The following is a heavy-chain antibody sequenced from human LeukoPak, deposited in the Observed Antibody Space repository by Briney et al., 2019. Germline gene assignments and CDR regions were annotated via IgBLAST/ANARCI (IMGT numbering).Heavy chain of an antibody. J-gene: IGHJ4*02. CDR2: IYYSGST. CDR1: GGSNSSGDYY. Sequence: SETLSLTCTVSGGSNSSGDYYWSWIRQPPGKGLEWIGYIYYSGSTYYSPSLKSRLTISVDTSKNQFSLKLSSVTAADTAVYYCARGDRGSGSWTFDYWGQGTLVTVSS. V-gene: IGHV4-30-4*01. D-gene: IGHD3-10*01. CDR3: ARGDRGSGSWTFDY.